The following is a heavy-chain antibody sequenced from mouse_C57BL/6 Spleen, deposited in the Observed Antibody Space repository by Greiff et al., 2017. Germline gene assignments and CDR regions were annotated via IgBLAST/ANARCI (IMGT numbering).Heavy chain of an antibody. J-gene: IGHJ4*01. Sequence: EVQLQQSVAELVRPGASVKLSCTASGFNIKNSYMHWVKQRPEQGLEWIGKIDPANGNTKYAPKFQGKATITADTASNTAYLQLSSLTSEDTAMYYCASSATVVAKGAMDYWGQGTSVTVSS. D-gene: IGHD1-1*01. CDR1: GFNIKNSY. CDR3: ASSATVVAKGAMDY. V-gene: IGHV14-3*01. CDR2: IDPANGNT.